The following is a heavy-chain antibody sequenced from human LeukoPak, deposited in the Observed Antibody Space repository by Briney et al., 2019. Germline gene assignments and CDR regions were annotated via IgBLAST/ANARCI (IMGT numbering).Heavy chain of an antibody. CDR2: IYTSGST. Sequence: SETLSLTCTVSGGSISSGSYYWSWIRQPAGKGLEWIGRIYTSGSTNYNPSLKSRVTISVDTSKNQFSLKLSSATAADTAVYYCARGEEEFDIWGQGTMVTVSS. CDR3: ARGEEEFDI. D-gene: IGHD1-26*01. J-gene: IGHJ3*02. V-gene: IGHV4-61*02. CDR1: GGSISSGSYY.